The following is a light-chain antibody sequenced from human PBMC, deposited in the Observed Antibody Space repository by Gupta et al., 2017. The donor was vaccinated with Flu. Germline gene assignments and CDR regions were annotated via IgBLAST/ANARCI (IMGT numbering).Light chain of an antibody. CDR2: EVT. CDR3: NSYTSTSTYV. V-gene: IGLV2-14*01. CDR1: SSDVGGYNY. J-gene: IGLJ1*01. Sequence: QSALTQPASVSGSPGQSITISCTGTSSDVGGYNYVSWYQQHPGKAPKLMIYEVTHRPSGVSNRFSGSKSGNTASLTISGLQAEDEADYYCNSYTSTSTYVFGTGTTVTVL.